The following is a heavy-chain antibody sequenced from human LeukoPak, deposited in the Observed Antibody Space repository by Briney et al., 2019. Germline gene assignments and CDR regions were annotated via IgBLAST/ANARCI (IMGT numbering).Heavy chain of an antibody. Sequence: SETLSLTCTVSGGSISSGGYYWSWSRQTPGKGLEWIGYIYHSGSTYYNPSLKSRVTISVDRSKNQFSLKLSSVTAADTAVYYCAREGRWGQGTLVTVSS. J-gene: IGHJ4*02. CDR2: IYHSGST. CDR3: AREGR. CDR1: GGSISSGGYY. V-gene: IGHV4-30-2*01.